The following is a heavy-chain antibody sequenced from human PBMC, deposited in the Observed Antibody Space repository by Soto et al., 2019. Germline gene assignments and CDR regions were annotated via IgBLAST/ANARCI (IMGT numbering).Heavy chain of an antibody. CDR2: INWNGGST. CDR1: GFTFDDHG. Sequence: GGALRLSCAASGFTFDDHGMSWVRPAPEKELALASGINWNGGSTGYADSVKGRFTISRDNAKNSLYLQMNSLRAEDTALYHCARDFTNYDCWSGYYYYYYYMDVWGKGTTVTVSS. CDR3: ARDFTNYDCWSGYYYYYYYMDV. J-gene: IGHJ6*03. V-gene: IGHV3-20*01. D-gene: IGHD3-3*01.